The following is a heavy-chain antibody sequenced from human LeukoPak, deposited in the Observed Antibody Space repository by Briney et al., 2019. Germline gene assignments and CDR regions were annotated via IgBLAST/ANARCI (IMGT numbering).Heavy chain of an antibody. V-gene: IGHV1-2*02. D-gene: IGHD3-3*01. CDR1: GYTFTGYY. J-gene: IGHJ6*03. CDR2: INPNSGGT. Sequence: ASVKVSCKASGYTFTGYYMHWVRQAPGQGLEWIGWINPNSGGTNYAQKFQGRVTMTRDTSISTAYMELSRLRSDDTAVYYCAGTRNPQITINSYYYYYYMDVWGKGTTVTVYS. CDR3: AGTRNPQITINSYYYYYYMDV.